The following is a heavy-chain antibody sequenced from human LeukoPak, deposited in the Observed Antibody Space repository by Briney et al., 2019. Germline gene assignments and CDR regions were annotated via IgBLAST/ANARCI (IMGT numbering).Heavy chain of an antibody. D-gene: IGHD2-21*02. J-gene: IGHJ3*02. V-gene: IGHV3-7*01. CDR3: ARESMHIVVVTAIRVGAFDI. CDR2: IKQDGSEK. CDR1: GFTFGDYA. Sequence: PGRSLRLSCTASGFTFGDYAMSWVRQAPGKGLEWVANIKQDGSEKYYVDSVKGRFTISRDNAKNSLYLQMNSLRAEDTAVYYCARESMHIVVVTAIRVGAFDIWGQGTMVTVSS.